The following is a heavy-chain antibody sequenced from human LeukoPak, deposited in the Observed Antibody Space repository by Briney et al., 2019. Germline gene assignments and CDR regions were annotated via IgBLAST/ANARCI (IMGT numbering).Heavy chain of an antibody. CDR3: ARGRFSGLPRATTSQFDY. Sequence: SETLSLTCAVYGGSFSGYSWTWIRQPPGKGLEWIGEIKDSGSPTFNLSLKSRVTMSVDTSNNQFSVRLSSLTAADTAVYYCARGRFSGLPRATTSQFDYWGQGTLVTVSS. CDR1: GGSFSGYS. J-gene: IGHJ4*02. CDR2: IKDSGSP. D-gene: IGHD6-19*01. V-gene: IGHV4-34*01.